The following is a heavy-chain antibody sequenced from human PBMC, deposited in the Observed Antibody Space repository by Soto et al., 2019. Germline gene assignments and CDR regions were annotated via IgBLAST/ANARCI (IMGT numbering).Heavy chain of an antibody. Sequence: KPSETLSLTCTVSGASMNNYYGSWIRQSPGKGLEHIGYMHFSGGANYSPSLRSRVTISVDTSNNQFSLKLSSMTAADTATYYCAKPGHTFDRVVWGQEILVTVSS. CDR3: AKPGHTFDRVV. CDR1: GASMNNYY. D-gene: IGHD3-16*01. V-gene: IGHV4-59*01. CDR2: MHFSGGA. J-gene: IGHJ4*02.